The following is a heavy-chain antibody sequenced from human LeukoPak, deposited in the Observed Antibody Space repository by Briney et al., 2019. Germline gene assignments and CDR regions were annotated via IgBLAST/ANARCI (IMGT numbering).Heavy chain of an antibody. V-gene: IGHV3-11*06. Sequence: PGGSLRLSCAASGFTFSDYYMSWIRQAPGKGLEWVSSISSSSSYIYYADSVKGRFTISRDNAKNSLYLQMNSLRAEDTAVYYCARDSPGYNPYYYYGMDVWGQGTTVTVSS. CDR1: GFTFSDYY. CDR2: ISSSSSYI. J-gene: IGHJ6*02. CDR3: ARDSPGYNPYYYYGMDV. D-gene: IGHD5-24*01.